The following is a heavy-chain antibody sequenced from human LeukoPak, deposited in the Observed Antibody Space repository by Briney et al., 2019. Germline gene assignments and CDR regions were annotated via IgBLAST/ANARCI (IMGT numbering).Heavy chain of an antibody. Sequence: SETLSLTCTVSGGSISSYYWSWIRQPPGKGLEWIGYIYHSGSTYYNPSLKSRVTISVDRSKNQFSLKLSSVTAADTAVYYCARDHGSPNWFDPWGQGTLVTVSS. CDR3: ARDHGSPNWFDP. D-gene: IGHD6-13*01. V-gene: IGHV4-59*12. CDR1: GGSISSYY. J-gene: IGHJ5*02. CDR2: IYHSGST.